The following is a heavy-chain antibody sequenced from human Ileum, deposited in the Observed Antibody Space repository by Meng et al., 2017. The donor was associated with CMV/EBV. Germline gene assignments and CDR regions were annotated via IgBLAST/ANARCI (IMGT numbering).Heavy chain of an antibody. CDR3: AQANDYSNFNYYYPMDV. Sequence: GGSLRLSCAASGFTFDDYGMNWVRQSPGKGLQWVAGINWNGGSTGYAESVRGRFTISRDNAKNSLYLQINSLRAEDTALYYCAQANDYSNFNYYYPMDVWGQGTTVTVSS. D-gene: IGHD4-11*01. J-gene: IGHJ6*02. CDR1: GFTFDDYG. V-gene: IGHV3-20*04. CDR2: INWNGGST.